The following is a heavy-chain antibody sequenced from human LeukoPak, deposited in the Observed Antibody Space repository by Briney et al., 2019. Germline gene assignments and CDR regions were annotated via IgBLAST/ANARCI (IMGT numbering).Heavy chain of an antibody. CDR1: GYSFTSYW. Sequence: GESLKISCKGSGYSFTSYWIGWVRQMPGKGLEWMGIIYPGDSDTRYSPSFQGQVTISADKSISTAYLQWSSLKASDTAMYYCARLEDIVVVPAAILFGWFDPWGQGTRVTVSS. CDR2: IYPGDSDT. J-gene: IGHJ5*02. D-gene: IGHD2-2*02. V-gene: IGHV5-51*01. CDR3: ARLEDIVVVPAAILFGWFDP.